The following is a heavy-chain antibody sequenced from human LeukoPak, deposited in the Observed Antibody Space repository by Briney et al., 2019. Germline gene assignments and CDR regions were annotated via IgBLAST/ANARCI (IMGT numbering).Heavy chain of an antibody. CDR1: GFVLSNYA. V-gene: IGHV3-23*01. Sequence: GGSLRLSCAASGFVLSNYAMSWVRQAPGKGLEWVSTISASGSRTYYTDSVKGRFSISRDNSRNTMYLQMNSLRAEDTAIYYCAKHPQGAAGAHFDYWGQGTLVTVSS. CDR3: AKHPQGAAGAHFDY. D-gene: IGHD6-13*01. CDR2: ISASGSRT. J-gene: IGHJ4*02.